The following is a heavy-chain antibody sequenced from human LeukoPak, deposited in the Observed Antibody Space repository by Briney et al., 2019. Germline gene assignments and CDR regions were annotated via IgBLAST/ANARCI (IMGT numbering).Heavy chain of an antibody. CDR3: ARQKAYSDYVSD. CDR1: GGSISSSIYY. D-gene: IGHD4-11*01. Sequence: PSETLSLTCTVSGGSISSSIYYWGWIRQPPAKGLEWIGSVYYNGDTYYTPSLKSRATTSIDTSRNQFSLKLSSVTAADMAIYYCARQKAYSDYVSDWGQGTLVTVSS. J-gene: IGHJ4*02. V-gene: IGHV4-39*01. CDR2: VYYNGDT.